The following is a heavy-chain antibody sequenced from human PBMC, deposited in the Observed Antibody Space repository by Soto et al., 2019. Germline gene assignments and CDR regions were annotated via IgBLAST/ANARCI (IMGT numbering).Heavy chain of an antibody. CDR3: AADPYYDILTGYDYWLDP. V-gene: IGHV1-58*01. CDR2: IVVGSGNT. D-gene: IGHD3-9*01. CDR1: GFTFTSSA. J-gene: IGHJ5*02. Sequence: SVKVSCKASGFTFTSSAVQWVRQAHGQRLEWIGWIVVGSGNTNYAQKFQERVTITRDMSTSTAYMELSSLRSEDTAVYYCAADPYYDILTGYDYWLDPWGQGTLVTVSS.